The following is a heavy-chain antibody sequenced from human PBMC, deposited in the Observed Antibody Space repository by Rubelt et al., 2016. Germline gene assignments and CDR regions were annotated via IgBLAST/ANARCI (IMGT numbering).Heavy chain of an antibody. Sequence: QITLKESGPTLVKPTQTLTLTCTFSGFSLRTSGVAVGWIRQPPGRALEWLALISWDDDKRYSPSPKTRLTITKDTSKNQVVLTLTDVDPVDTGTYCCGQDGGGDSWGQGTLVTVSS. J-gene: IGHJ4*02. CDR2: ISWDDDK. CDR3: GQDGGGDS. CDR1: GFSLRTSGVA. D-gene: IGHD4-23*01. V-gene: IGHV2-5*02.